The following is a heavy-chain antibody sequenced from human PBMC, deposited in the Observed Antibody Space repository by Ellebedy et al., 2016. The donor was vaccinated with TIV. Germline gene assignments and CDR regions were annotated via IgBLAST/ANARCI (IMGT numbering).Heavy chain of an antibody. J-gene: IGHJ3*02. D-gene: IGHD2-2*01. CDR2: VSGNGGST. V-gene: IGHV3-23*01. Sequence: GESLKISXAASGFIFSTYAMSWVRQATGKGLEWVSGVSGNGGSTYYADSVKGRFTISRDNAKNTLYLQMNSLRAEDTAVYYCARASDGLGCSSTSCPKPRAFDIWGQGTMVTVSS. CDR1: GFIFSTYA. CDR3: ARASDGLGCSSTSCPKPRAFDI.